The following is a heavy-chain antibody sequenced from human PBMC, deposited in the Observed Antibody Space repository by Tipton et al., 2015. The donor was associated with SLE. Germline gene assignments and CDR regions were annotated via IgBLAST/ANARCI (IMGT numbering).Heavy chain of an antibody. CDR2: IYSGSS. CDR3: ANDYGGSRGYDNCFDP. J-gene: IGHJ5*02. CDR1: GGSISTFF. Sequence: TLSLTCTVSGGSISTFFWSWIRQPPGKGLEWIGYIYSGSSYFNPSLRSRVSMSIDKSKNQFSLTMSSVTAADTAVYYCANDYGGSRGYDNCFDPWGQGILVTVSS. D-gene: IGHD5-12*01. V-gene: IGHV4-59*01.